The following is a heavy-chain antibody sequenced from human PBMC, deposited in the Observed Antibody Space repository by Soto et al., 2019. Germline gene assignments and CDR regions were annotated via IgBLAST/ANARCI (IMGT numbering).Heavy chain of an antibody. CDR2: ISGSGGST. J-gene: IGHJ6*02. Sequence: EVQLLESGGGLVQPGGSLRLSCAASGFTFSSYAMSWVRQAPGKGLEWVSAISGSGGSTYYADSVKGRFTTSRDNSKNALYLQMNSLRAEDTAVYYCAKEVTVVTRYYYYCMDVWGQGTTVTVSS. CDR1: GFTFSSYA. D-gene: IGHD2-21*02. V-gene: IGHV3-23*01. CDR3: AKEVTVVTRYYYYCMDV.